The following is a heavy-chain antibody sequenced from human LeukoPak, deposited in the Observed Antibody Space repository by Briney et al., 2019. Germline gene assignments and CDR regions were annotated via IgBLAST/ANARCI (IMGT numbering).Heavy chain of an antibody. CDR3: ARSLVGATSWWFDP. CDR1: GYTFTSYY. D-gene: IGHD1-26*01. CDR2: FNPSGGTT. V-gene: IGHV1-46*01. J-gene: IGHJ5*02. Sequence: ASVKVSFKASGYTFTSYYMHWVRQAPGQGLEWMGIFNPSGGTTVYAQKFQGRVTMTRDTSTSTLYMELSSLTSEDTAVYYCARSLVGATSWWFDPWGQGTLVTVSS.